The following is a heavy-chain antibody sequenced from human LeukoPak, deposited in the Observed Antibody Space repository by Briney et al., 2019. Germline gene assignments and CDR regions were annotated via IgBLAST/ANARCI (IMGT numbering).Heavy chain of an antibody. CDR1: GGSFTSYY. J-gene: IGHJ4*02. V-gene: IGHV4-59*01. CDR2: INYSGST. Sequence: SETLSLTCTVSGGSFTSYYWSWIRQPPAKEMERIGFINYSGSTMYNPSLKSRVTISVDTSKKQISLKLSSVTAADTAVYFCASFHGAHTSFDYWGQGALVTVSS. CDR3: ASFHGAHTSFDY.